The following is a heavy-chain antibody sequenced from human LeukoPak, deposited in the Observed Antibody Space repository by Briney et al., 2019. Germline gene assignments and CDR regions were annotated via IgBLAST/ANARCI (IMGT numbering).Heavy chain of an antibody. CDR2: ISGSGGST. D-gene: IGHD3-10*01. J-gene: IGHJ4*02. V-gene: IGHV3-23*01. Sequence: SGGSLRLSCAASGFTFSSYAMSWVRQAPGKGLEWVSAISGSGGSTYYADSVKGRFTISRDNSKNTLYLQMNSLRAEDTAVYYCAKGGDYYGSGSYQDYWGQGTLVTASS. CDR3: AKGGDYYGSGSYQDY. CDR1: GFTFSSYA.